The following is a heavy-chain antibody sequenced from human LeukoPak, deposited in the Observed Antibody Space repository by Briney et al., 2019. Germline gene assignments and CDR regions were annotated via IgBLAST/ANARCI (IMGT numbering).Heavy chain of an antibody. CDR3: ARDTVEQAFDY. D-gene: IGHD1/OR15-1a*01. CDR2: ITYDGSNK. Sequence: GRSLRLSCAASGFTFSSYAMHWVRQAPGKGLEWVAVITYDGSNKYYADSVKGRFTISRDNSKNTRYLQMNSLRAEDTAVYYCARDTVEQAFDYWGQGTLVTVSS. J-gene: IGHJ4*02. V-gene: IGHV3-30*04. CDR1: GFTFSSYA.